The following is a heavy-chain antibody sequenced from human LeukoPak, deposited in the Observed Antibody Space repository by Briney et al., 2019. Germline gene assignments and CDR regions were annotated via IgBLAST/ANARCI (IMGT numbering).Heavy chain of an antibody. CDR1: GGTFSSYA. D-gene: IGHD3-3*01. Sequence: SVKVSCNASGGTFSSYAISWVRQAPGQGLEWMGGIIPIFGTANYAQKFQGRVTITADESTSTAYMELSSLRSEDTAVYYCARELRFLEWYWFDPWGQGTLVTVSS. CDR3: ARELRFLEWYWFDP. J-gene: IGHJ5*02. V-gene: IGHV1-69*01. CDR2: IIPIFGTA.